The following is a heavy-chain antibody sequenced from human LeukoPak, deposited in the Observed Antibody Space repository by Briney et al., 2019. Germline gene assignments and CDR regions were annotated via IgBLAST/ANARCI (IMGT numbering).Heavy chain of an antibody. D-gene: IGHD2-2*01. CDR3: ARAGYCSSTSCPMTYNWFDP. J-gene: IGHJ5*02. V-gene: IGHV1-2*02. CDR1: GYTFTGYY. Sequence: ASVKVSCKASGYTFTGYYMHWVRQAPGQGLEWMGWINPNSGGTNYAQKFQGRVTMTRDTSISTAYMELSRLRSDDTAVYYCARAGYCSSTSCPMTYNWFDPWGQGTLVTVSS. CDR2: INPNSGGT.